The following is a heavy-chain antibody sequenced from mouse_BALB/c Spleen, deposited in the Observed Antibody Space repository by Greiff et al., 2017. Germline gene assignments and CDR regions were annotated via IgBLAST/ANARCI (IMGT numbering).Heavy chain of an antibody. J-gene: IGHJ2*01. CDR1: GFTFSSYG. V-gene: IGHV5-6*01. D-gene: IGHD4-1*01. CDR3: ARHKRTELGGYYFDY. Sequence: EVQLVESGGDLVKPGGSLKLSCAASGFTFSSYGMSWVRQTPDKRLEWVATISSGGSCTYYPDSVKGRFTISRDNAKNTLYLQMSSLKSEDTAMYYCARHKRTELGGYYFDYWGQGTTLTVSS. CDR2: ISSGGSCT.